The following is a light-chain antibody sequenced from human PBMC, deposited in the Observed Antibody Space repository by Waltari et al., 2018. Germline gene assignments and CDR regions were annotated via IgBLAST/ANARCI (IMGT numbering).Light chain of an antibody. J-gene: IGLJ1*01. V-gene: IGLV2-23*02. CDR3: CSFAGYGIYV. CDR1: NSNVDLLNL. CDR2: EIS. Sequence: QSALTQPASVSGSPGQSITISCTAVNSNVDLLNLVSWYQHHPGRNPRLLIYEISQRPSGISNRFSGSKSGNTASLTISGLQPEDEADYFCCSFAGYGIYVFGSGTQVSVL.